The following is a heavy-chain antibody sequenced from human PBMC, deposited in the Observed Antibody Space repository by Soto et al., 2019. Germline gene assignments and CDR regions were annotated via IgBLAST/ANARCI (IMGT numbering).Heavy chain of an antibody. Sequence: QVQLVESGGGVVQPGRSLRLSCAASGFTFSSYGMHWVRQAPGKGLEWVAVISYDGSNKYYADSVKGRFTISRDNSKNSLYLQMNSLRADDTAVYYCATDPYAFWSGYSQSYFDYWGQGTLVTVSS. CDR3: ATDPYAFWSGYSQSYFDY. J-gene: IGHJ4*02. V-gene: IGHV3-30*03. D-gene: IGHD3-3*01. CDR2: ISYDGSNK. CDR1: GFTFSSYG.